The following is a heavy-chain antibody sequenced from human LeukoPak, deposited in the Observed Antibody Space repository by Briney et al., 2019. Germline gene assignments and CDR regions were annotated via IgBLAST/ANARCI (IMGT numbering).Heavy chain of an antibody. CDR3: ARGSISDY. CDR2: ISSNGGDT. CDR1: GFTFSSYG. D-gene: IGHD2-21*01. Sequence: GGSLRLSCAASGFTFSSYGMHWVRQAPGKGLEYVSAISSNGGDTYYANSVKGRFTISRDNSKNTVSLQMGSLRAEDMAVYYCARGSISDYWGQGTLVTVSS. V-gene: IGHV3-64*01. J-gene: IGHJ4*02.